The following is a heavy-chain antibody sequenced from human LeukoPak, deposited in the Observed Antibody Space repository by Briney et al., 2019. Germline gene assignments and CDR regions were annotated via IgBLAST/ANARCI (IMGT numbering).Heavy chain of an antibody. CDR3: ARAPVIATAFFDP. CDR2: IFHSGST. J-gene: IGHJ5*02. V-gene: IGHV4-4*02. Sequence: SETLSLTCAVSGASISSSNWWSWVRQPPGKGLEWIGNIFHSGSTYYNPSLISRVTISVDTSKNQFSLKLNSVTAADTAVYYCARAPVIATAFFDPWGQGTLVTVSS. D-gene: IGHD6-13*01. CDR1: GASISSSNW.